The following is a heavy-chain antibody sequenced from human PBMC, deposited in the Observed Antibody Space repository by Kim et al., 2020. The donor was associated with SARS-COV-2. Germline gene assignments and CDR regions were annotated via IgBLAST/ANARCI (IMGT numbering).Heavy chain of an antibody. CDR3: ARGVRDQYYYGSGSYYNAEYYFDY. J-gene: IGHJ4*02. CDR1: GYSFTSYW. D-gene: IGHD3-10*01. Sequence: GESLKISCKGSGYSFTSYWIGWVRQMPGKGLEWMGIIYPGDSDTRYSPSFQGQVTISVDKSISTAYLQWSSLKASDTAMYYCARGVRDQYYYGSGSYYNAEYYFDYWGQGTLVTVSS. V-gene: IGHV5-51*01. CDR2: IYPGDSDT.